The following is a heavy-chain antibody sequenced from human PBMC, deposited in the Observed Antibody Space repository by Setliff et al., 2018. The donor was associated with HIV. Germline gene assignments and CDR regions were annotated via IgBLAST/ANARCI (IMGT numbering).Heavy chain of an antibody. J-gene: IGHJ4*02. CDR3: AKGSLPSGYSYGFFDY. V-gene: IGHV3-23*01. D-gene: IGHD5-18*01. Sequence: GGSLRLSCAASGFTFSNYEMNWVRQAPGKGLEWVSAISGSGGSTYYADSVKGRFTISRDNSKNTLYLQMNSLRAEDTAVYYCAKGSLPSGYSYGFFDYWGQGTLVTVSS. CDR1: GFTFSNYE. CDR2: ISGSGGST.